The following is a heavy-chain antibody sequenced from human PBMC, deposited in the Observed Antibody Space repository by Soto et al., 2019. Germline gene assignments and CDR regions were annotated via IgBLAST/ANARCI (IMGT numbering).Heavy chain of an antibody. J-gene: IGHJ6*02. CDR1: GFTFSSYA. Sequence: EVQLLESGGGLVQPGGSLRLSCAASGFTFSSYAMSWVRQAPGKGLEWVSAISGSGGSTYYADSVKGRFTISRDNSKNTLYLQMNSLRVEDTAVYYCAKSMVRGVLAFDYYYYGMDVWGQGTTVTVSS. CDR3: AKSMVRGVLAFDYYYYGMDV. CDR2: ISGSGGST. V-gene: IGHV3-23*01. D-gene: IGHD3-10*01.